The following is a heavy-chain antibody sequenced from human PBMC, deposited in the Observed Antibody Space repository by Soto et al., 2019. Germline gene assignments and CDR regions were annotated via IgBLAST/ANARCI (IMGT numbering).Heavy chain of an antibody. CDR1: GGSISSGDYY. V-gene: IGHV4-30-4*01. Sequence: SETLSLTXTVSGGSISSGDYYWSWIRQPPGKGLEWIGYIYYSGSTYYNPSLKSRVTISVDTSKNQFSLKLSSVTAADTAVYYCARGGNYDFWSGYYPPWFDPWGQGTLVTVSS. J-gene: IGHJ5*02. D-gene: IGHD3-3*01. CDR3: ARGGNYDFWSGYYPPWFDP. CDR2: IYYSGST.